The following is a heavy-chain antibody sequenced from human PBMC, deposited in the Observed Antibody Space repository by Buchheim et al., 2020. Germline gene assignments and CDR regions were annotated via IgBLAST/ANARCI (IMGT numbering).Heavy chain of an antibody. J-gene: IGHJ6*02. D-gene: IGHD2-8*01. V-gene: IGHV3-30*04. CDR1: GFTFSSYA. CDR3: AREYCTNGVCWGMDV. Sequence: QVQLVESGGGVVQPRRSLRLSCAASGFTFSSYAMHWVRQAPGKGLEWVAVISYDGSNKYYADSVKGRFTISRDNSKNTLYLQMNSLRAEDTAVYYCAREYCTNGVCWGMDVWGQGTT. CDR2: ISYDGSNK.